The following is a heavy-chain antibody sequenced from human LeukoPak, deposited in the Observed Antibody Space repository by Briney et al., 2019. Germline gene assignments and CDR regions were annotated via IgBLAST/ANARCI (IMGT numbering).Heavy chain of an antibody. Sequence: SVTVSCTASGGTFTIYAISWVRQAPGQGLGWMGGIIPVFGTANYAQKFQVRVTITTDESTSTAYMELSSLRSEDTAVYYCASLTAMVPQTYYYYYMDVWGKGTTVTVSS. CDR2: IIPVFGTA. J-gene: IGHJ6*03. CDR1: GGTFTIYA. V-gene: IGHV1-69*05. D-gene: IGHD5-18*01. CDR3: ASLTAMVPQTYYYYYMDV.